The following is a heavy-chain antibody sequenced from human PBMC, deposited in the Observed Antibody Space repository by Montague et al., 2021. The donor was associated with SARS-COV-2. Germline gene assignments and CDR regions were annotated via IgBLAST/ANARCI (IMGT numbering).Heavy chain of an antibody. CDR3: ARFGYESVGYYYMYPD. CDR2: ISYSGST. CDR1: GASVRSGNSY. V-gene: IGHV4-61*01. Sequence: SETLSLTCTVSGASVRSGNSYWNWIRQIPGKGLEWIGYISYSGSTNYSPSLKSRVTLSVDTSKNQLSLKVLSATAADTAVYYCARFGYESVGYYYMYPDWGQGTLVTVSS. J-gene: IGHJ1*01. D-gene: IGHD3-22*01.